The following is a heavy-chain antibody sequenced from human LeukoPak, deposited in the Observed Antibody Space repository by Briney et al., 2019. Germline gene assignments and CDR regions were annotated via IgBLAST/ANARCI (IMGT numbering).Heavy chain of an antibody. Sequence: GASVKVSCKASGGTFSSYAISWVRQAPGQGLEWIGGIIPIFGTANYAQKFQGRVTITADESTSTAYMELSSLRSEDTAVYYCARTGTLPYYYYYGMDVWGKGTTVTVSS. CDR2: IIPIFGTA. CDR1: GGTFSSYA. CDR3: ARTGTLPYYYYYGMDV. J-gene: IGHJ6*04. D-gene: IGHD1-7*01. V-gene: IGHV1-69*13.